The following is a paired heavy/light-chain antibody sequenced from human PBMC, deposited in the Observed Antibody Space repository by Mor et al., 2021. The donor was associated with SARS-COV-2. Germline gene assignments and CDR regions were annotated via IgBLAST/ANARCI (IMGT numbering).Light chain of an antibody. CDR3: GADPGSGRSFVYI. CDR2: VAIGGVVA. Sequence: QLVLTQPPSTSASLGASVTLTCTLTSDYSNSRVDWYQQRPGKGPRFVMRVAIGGVVASKGNDIPDRFSVFGSGLNRHLTITNVQEEDEGDYFCGADPGSGRSFVYIFGGGTKLTVL. CDR1: SDYSNSR. J-gene: IGLJ2*01. V-gene: IGLV9-49*01.
Heavy chain of an antibody. V-gene: IGHV3-48*03. CDR1: GFSFSDSE. CDR3: VRDSRDGYKYYFDS. D-gene: IGHD5-18*01. Sequence: EMQLVESGGGLVHPGGSRRLSCVGSGFSFSDSEMNWVRQAPEKGLEWISFSSSTGRTTHYADSVKGRFTISRDNAKDTLYLQMNSLTAEDTAVYYCVRDSRDGYKYYFDSWGQGTLVTVSP. CDR2: SSSTGRTT. J-gene: IGHJ4*02.